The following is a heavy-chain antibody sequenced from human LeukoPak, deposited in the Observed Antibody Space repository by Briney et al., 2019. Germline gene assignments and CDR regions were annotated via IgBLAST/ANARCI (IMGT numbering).Heavy chain of an antibody. D-gene: IGHD3-22*01. V-gene: IGHV3-49*04. J-gene: IGHJ4*02. CDR3: TRGDYYDSSGYYLLFDY. Sequence: GGSLRLSCTASGFIFGDYGMSWVRQAPGEGLEWVRFIRSKPYGGTTEYAASVKGRFTISRDDSESIAYLQMNSLKTEDTAVYYCTRGDYYDSSGYYLLFDYWGQGTLVTVSS. CDR1: GFIFGDYG. CDR2: IRSKPYGGTT.